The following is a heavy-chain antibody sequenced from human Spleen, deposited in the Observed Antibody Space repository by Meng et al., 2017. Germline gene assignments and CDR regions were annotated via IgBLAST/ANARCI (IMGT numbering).Heavy chain of an antibody. Sequence: GESLKISCAASGFTFSDYYMSWIRQAPGKGLEWVSYISSSGSTIYYADSVKGRFTISRDNAKNSLYLQMNSLRAEDTAVYYCARDRREGIAAAGTRYTSWGQGTLVTVSS. D-gene: IGHD6-13*01. CDR2: ISSSGSTI. CDR3: ARDRREGIAAAGTRYTS. J-gene: IGHJ4*02. V-gene: IGHV3-11*01. CDR1: GFTFSDYY.